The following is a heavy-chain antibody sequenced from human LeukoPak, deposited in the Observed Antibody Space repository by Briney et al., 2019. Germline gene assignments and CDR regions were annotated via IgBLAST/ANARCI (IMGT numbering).Heavy chain of an antibody. CDR1: GFTFSSYA. V-gene: IGHV3-21*01. Sequence: GGSLRLSCAASGFTFSSYAMSWVRQAPGKGLEWVSSISSSSGYIYYADSVKGRFTISRDNAKNSLYLQMNSLRAEDTAVYFCARGEGYCTSNSCYVGYWGQGTLVTVSS. D-gene: IGHD2-2*01. J-gene: IGHJ4*02. CDR2: ISSSSGYI. CDR3: ARGEGYCTSNSCYVGY.